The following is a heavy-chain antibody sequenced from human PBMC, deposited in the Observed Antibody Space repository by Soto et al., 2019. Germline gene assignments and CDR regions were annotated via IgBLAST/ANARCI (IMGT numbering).Heavy chain of an antibody. CDR1: GGSISSSSYY. Sequence: SETLSLTCTVSGGSISSSSYYWGWIRQPPGKGLEWIGSIYYSGSTYYNPSLKSRVTISVDTSKNQFSLKLSSVTAADTAFYYCASHIPGSSTLAYWGQGTLVTVSS. D-gene: IGHD1-26*01. J-gene: IGHJ4*02. CDR2: IYYSGST. V-gene: IGHV4-39*07. CDR3: ASHIPGSSTLAY.